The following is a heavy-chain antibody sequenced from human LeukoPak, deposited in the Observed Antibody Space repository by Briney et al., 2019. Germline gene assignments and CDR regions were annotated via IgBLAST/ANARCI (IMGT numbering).Heavy chain of an antibody. CDR1: GFTFSDYY. CDR2: ISSSGSTI. D-gene: IGHD6-25*01. CDR3: ASPGAADEHFNWFDP. J-gene: IGHJ5*02. Sequence: PGGSLRLSCAASGFTFSDYYMSWIRQAPGKGLEWVPYISSSGSTIYYADSVKGRFTISRDNAKNSLYLQMNSLRAEDTAVYYCASPGAADEHFNWFDPWGQGTLVTVSS. V-gene: IGHV3-11*01.